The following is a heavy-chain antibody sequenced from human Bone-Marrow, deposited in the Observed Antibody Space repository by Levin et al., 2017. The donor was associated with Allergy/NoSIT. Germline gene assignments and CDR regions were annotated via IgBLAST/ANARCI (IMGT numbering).Heavy chain of an antibody. CDR2: ISYDGSNK. CDR1: GFTFSSYA. Sequence: PGGSLRLSCAASGFTFSSYAMHWVRQAPGKGLEWVAVISYDGSNKYYADSVKGRFTISRDNSKNTLYLQMNSLRAEDTAVYYCARQGTPLLWFGELLYWGQGTLVTVSS. CDR3: ARQGTPLLWFGELLY. D-gene: IGHD3-10*01. V-gene: IGHV3-30*04. J-gene: IGHJ4*02.